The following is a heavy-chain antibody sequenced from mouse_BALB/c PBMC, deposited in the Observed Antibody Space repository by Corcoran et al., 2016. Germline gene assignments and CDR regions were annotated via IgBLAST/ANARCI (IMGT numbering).Heavy chain of an antibody. J-gene: IGHJ2*01. CDR2: INPRRGGT. CDR3: ARWGITTCDY. Sequence: EVLLQQSGPELVKPGASVKIPCKASGYTFTDYNMDWVKQSHGKSLEWIGDINPRRGGTIYNQTFKGKATLTVDKSSSTAYMALRSMKSEDTAVYDCARWGITTCDYWCQGTTFTVAS. D-gene: IGHD1-1*01. CDR1: GYTFTDYN. V-gene: IGHV1-18*01.